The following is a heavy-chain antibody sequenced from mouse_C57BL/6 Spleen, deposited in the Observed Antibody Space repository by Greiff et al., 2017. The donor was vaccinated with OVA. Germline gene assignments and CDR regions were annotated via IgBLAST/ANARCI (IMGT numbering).Heavy chain of an antibody. CDR2: IYPSDSET. CDR3: ARTGKWDYDGFAD. V-gene: IGHV1-61*01. CDR1: GYTFTSYW. D-gene: IGHD2-4*01. J-gene: IGHJ3*01. Sequence: VQLQQPGAELVRPGSSVKLSCKASGYTFTSYWMDWVKQRPGQGLEWIGNIYPSDSETHYNQKFKDKATLTVDKSSSTDYMQLSSLTAEDSAVYYGARTGKWDYDGFADWGQGTLVTVSA.